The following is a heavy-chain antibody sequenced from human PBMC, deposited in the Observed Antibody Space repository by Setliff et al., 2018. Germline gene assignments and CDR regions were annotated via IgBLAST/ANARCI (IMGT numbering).Heavy chain of an antibody. Sequence: GGSLRLSCAASGFTFRDYGMNWVRQVPGKGLELVSGTNWNGDDISYADTVRGRFTISRDNARTSLHLQMNDVRREDAAFYYCAKDYLSRWWNEPPLYFYDWGPGFLVTVSS. D-gene: IGHD1-1*01. CDR1: GFTFRDYG. J-gene: IGHJ4*01. CDR2: TNWNGDDI. CDR3: AKDYLSRWWNEPPLYFYD. V-gene: IGHV3-20*04.